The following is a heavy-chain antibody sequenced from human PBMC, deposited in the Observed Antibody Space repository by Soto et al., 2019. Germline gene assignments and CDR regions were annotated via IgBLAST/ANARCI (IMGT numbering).Heavy chain of an antibody. D-gene: IGHD4-17*01. J-gene: IGHJ6*02. Sequence: QVQLVESGGGVVQPGRSLRLSCAASGFTFSSYGMHWVRQAPGKGQEWVAVIWYDGSNKYYADSVKGRFTISRDNSKNTLYLQMNSLRAEDTAVYYCAREGDGVYYYYGMDVWGQGTTVTVSS. CDR1: GFTFSSYG. CDR3: AREGDGVYYYYGMDV. CDR2: IWYDGSNK. V-gene: IGHV3-33*01.